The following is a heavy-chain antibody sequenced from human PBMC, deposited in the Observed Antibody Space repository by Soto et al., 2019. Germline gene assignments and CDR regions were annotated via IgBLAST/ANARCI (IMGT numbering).Heavy chain of an antibody. V-gene: IGHV3-23*01. J-gene: IGHJ3*01. Sequence: EVQLLESGGGLVQPGGSLRLSCAASGFTFSSYAMSWVRQAPGKGLEWVSAISGSGGSTYYADSVKGRFTISRDNSKNTLYLQMNSLRAEDTVVYYCANPVGYYDFWSGDNDAFDFWGQGTMVTVSS. CDR2: ISGSGGST. D-gene: IGHD3-3*01. CDR3: ANPVGYYDFWSGDNDAFDF. CDR1: GFTFSSYA.